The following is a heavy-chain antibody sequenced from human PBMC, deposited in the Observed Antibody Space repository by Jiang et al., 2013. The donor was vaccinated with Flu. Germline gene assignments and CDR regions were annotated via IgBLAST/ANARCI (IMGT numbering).Heavy chain of an antibody. D-gene: IGHD4-17*01. CDR2: IYPGDSDT. Sequence: YWIGWVRQMPGKGLEWMGIIYPGDSDTRYSPSFQGQVTISADKSISTAYLQWSSLKASDTAMYYCARAPGYADYIFDYWGQGTLVTVSS. CDR3: ARAPGYADYIFDY. V-gene: IGHV5-51*01. CDR1: YW. J-gene: IGHJ4*02.